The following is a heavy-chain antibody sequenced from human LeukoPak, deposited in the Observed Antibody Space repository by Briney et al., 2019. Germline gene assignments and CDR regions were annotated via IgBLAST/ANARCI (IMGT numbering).Heavy chain of an antibody. CDR1: GFPFSSHG. V-gene: IGHV3-9*03. CDR2: ISWNSGSI. D-gene: IGHD2-15*01. Sequence: PGGSLRHSCAASGFPFSSHGMSWVRQAPGKGLEWVSGISWNSGSIGYADSVKGRFTISRDNAKNSLYLQMNSLRAEDMALYYCAKSITYCSGGSCYSAHAFDIWGQGTMVTVSS. J-gene: IGHJ3*02. CDR3: AKSITYCSGGSCYSAHAFDI.